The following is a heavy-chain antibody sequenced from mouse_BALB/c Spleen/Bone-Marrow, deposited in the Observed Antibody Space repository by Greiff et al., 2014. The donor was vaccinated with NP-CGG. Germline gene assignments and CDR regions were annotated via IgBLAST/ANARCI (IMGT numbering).Heavy chain of an antibody. CDR1: GFSLTSYG. D-gene: IGHD2-10*02. V-gene: IGHV2-5-1*01. CDR3: AKNNKYGNYGGLDAMDY. Sequence: VQLQQSGPSLVQPSQSLSITCTVSGFSLTSYGVHWVRQSPGKGLEWLGVIWRGGSTDYNAAFMSRLSINKDNSKSQVFFKMNSLQADDTAIYYCAKNNKYGNYGGLDAMDYWGQGTSVTVSS. J-gene: IGHJ4*01. CDR2: IWRGGST.